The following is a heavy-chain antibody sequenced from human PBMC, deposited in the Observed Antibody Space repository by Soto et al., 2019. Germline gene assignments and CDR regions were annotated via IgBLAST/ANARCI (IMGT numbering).Heavy chain of an antibody. CDR3: ARGLDCSGGSCYSRGSRFEP. CDR1: GESFSGYI. D-gene: IGHD2-15*01. Sequence: PSETLSLTCTVYGESFSGYIWTWIRQTPGKGLQWIGQINHSGSAYYNPSLKSRVTISLHTSNSQFSLELSSVTAADTAVYYCARGLDCSGGSCYSRGSRFEPWGQGTLVTVSS. CDR2: INHSGSA. V-gene: IGHV4-34*01. J-gene: IGHJ5*02.